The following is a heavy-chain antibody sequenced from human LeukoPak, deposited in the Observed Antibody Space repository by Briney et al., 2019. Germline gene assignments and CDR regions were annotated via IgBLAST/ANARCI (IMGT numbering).Heavy chain of an antibody. CDR3: ARDSGYGLAFDY. D-gene: IGHD5-12*01. CDR2: ISSSSSSI. CDR1: GFTFSSCS. V-gene: IGHV3-21*01. J-gene: IGHJ4*02. Sequence: PGGSLRLSCAASGFTFSSCSMNWVRQAPGKGLEWVSSISSSSSSIYYADSVKGRFTISRDNAKNSLYLQMNSLRAEDTAVYYCARDSGYGLAFDYWGQGTLVTVSS.